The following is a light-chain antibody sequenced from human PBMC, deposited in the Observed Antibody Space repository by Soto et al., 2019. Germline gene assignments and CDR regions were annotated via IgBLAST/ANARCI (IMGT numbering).Light chain of an antibody. J-gene: IGKJ1*01. CDR1: QSVSSY. CDR3: QQRSNWTPT. Sequence: CPPTLSSSQGERATLSCRASQSVSSYLAWYQQKPGQAPRLLIYDASNRATGIPARFSGSGSGTDFTLTISSLEPKDITISYYQQRSNWTPTFGQGTKVAIK. V-gene: IGKV3-11*01. CDR2: DAS.